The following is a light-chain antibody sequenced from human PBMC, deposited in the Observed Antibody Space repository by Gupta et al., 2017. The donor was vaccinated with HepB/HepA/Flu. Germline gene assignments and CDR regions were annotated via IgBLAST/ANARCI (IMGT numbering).Light chain of an antibody. CDR1: QDISTS. Sequence: DIQMTQSPSSLSASVGDRVNITCQASQDISTSLNWYQQKPGKAPILLIYDASKWETGVPSRFSGGGCGKDFSFGISSRQPEDIASYFCQQYQKLHSITFGRGTKVDFK. J-gene: IGKJ4*01. V-gene: IGKV1-33*01. CDR3: QQYQKLHSIT. CDR2: DAS.